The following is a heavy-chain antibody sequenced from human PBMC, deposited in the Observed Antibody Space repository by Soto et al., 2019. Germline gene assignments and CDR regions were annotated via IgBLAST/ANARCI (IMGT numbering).Heavy chain of an antibody. Sequence: GGSLRLSCAASGFTFSSYSMNWVRQAPGKGLEWVSSISSSSSYIYYADSVKGRFTISRDNAKNSLYLQMNSLRAEDTAVYYCASLIPYYYDSSGYWFYYWGQGTLVTV. CDR2: ISSSSSYI. V-gene: IGHV3-21*01. D-gene: IGHD3-22*01. CDR1: GFTFSSYS. CDR3: ASLIPYYYDSSGYWFYY. J-gene: IGHJ4*02.